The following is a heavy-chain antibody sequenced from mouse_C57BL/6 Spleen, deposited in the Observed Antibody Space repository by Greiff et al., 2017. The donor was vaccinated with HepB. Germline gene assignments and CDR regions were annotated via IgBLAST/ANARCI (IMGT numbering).Heavy chain of an antibody. CDR3: TYGYYEGFAY. Sequence: DVMLVESGGGLVQPGGSMKLSCVASGFTFSNYWMNWVRQSPEKGLEWVAQIRLKSDNYATHYAESVKGRFTISRDDSKSSVYLQMNNLRAEDTGIYYCTYGYYEGFAYWGQGTLVTVSA. CDR2: IRLKSDNYAT. CDR1: GFTFSNYW. J-gene: IGHJ3*01. D-gene: IGHD2-3*01. V-gene: IGHV6-3*01.